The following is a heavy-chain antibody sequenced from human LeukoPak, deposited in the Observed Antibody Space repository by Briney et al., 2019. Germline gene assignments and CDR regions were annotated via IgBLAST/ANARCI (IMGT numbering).Heavy chain of an antibody. CDR3: ARRTRLWFGESRNWFDP. Sequence: SETLSLTCTVSGASISGYYWSWIRQPPGKTLEWIGYIYDTGSTNYNPPLKSRVTISVDTSKNQFSLKLSSVTAADTAVYYCARRTRLWFGESRNWFDPWGQGTLVTVSS. CDR2: IYDTGST. V-gene: IGHV4-59*12. D-gene: IGHD3-10*01. CDR1: GASISGYY. J-gene: IGHJ5*02.